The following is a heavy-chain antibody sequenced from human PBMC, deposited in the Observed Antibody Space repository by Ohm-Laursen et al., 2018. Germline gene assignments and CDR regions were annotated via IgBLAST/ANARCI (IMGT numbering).Heavy chain of an antibody. D-gene: IGHD5-18*01. J-gene: IGHJ4*02. CDR1: GYTFTGYY. CDR2: INPNSGGT. Sequence: GSSVKVSCKASGYTFTGYYMHWVRQAPGQGLEWMGWINPNSGGTNYAQKFQGRVTMTRDTSISTAYMELSRLRSDDTAVYYCARSPRVDTAMVFCFDYWGQGTLVTVSS. CDR3: ARSPRVDTAMVFCFDY. V-gene: IGHV1-2*02.